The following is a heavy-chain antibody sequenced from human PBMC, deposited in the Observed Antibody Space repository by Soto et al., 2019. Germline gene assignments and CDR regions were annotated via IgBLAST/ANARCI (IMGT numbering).Heavy chain of an antibody. D-gene: IGHD2-15*01. Sequence: PSETLSLTCTVSGDSINNYYWSWIRQPPGKGLEWIGYIYFSGSTNYNPSLKSRVTMSVDTSKNQFSLKLTSVTAADTGVYYCAKNPIASGPESSEIYVRGHGNTVTISS. V-gene: IGHV4-59*01. CDR3: AKNPIASGPESSEIYV. CDR1: GDSINNYY. CDR2: IYFSGST. J-gene: IGHJ6*02.